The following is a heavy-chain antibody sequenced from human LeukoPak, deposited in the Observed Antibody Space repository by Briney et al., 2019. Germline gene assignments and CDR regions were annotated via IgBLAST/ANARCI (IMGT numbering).Heavy chain of an antibody. CDR2: ISSSSSYI. Sequence: GGSLRLSCAASSGLTFSSYSMNWVRQAPGKGLEWVSSISSSSSYIYYADSVKGRFTISRDNAKNSLYLQMNSLRADDTAVYYCARGSSYYYDSSGYYYDSGDYWGQGTLVTVSS. CDR1: GLTFSSYS. CDR3: ARGSSYYYDSSGYYYDSGDY. J-gene: IGHJ4*02. V-gene: IGHV3-21*01. D-gene: IGHD3-22*01.